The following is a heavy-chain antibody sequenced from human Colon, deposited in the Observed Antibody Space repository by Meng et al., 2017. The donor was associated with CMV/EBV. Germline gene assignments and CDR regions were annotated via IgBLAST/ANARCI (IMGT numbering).Heavy chain of an antibody. CDR2: MITMREKT. Sequence: VSCKGSGGAFNSYALAWLRQAAGQGLEWVKRMITMREKTDYEQRLKDRVTITADKSTTTTYMELRSLKSEDTAVYFCARDNNWFDPWGQGTLVTVSS. J-gene: IGHJ5*02. D-gene: IGHD2/OR15-2a*01. CDR1: GGAFNSYA. V-gene: IGHV1-69*04. CDR3: ARDNNWFDP.